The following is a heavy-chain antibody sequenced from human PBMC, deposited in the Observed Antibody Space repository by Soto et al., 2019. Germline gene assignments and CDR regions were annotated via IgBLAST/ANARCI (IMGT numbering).Heavy chain of an antibody. CDR1: GFTFSSYA. CDR3: AKGGLLTGVAYFDY. D-gene: IGHD7-27*01. V-gene: IGHV3-23*01. J-gene: IGHJ4*02. Sequence: HPGGSLRLSCAASGFTFSSYAMSWVRQAPGKGLEWVSTISGSGGSTFYADSVKGRFTISRDNSKNTLSLQINNPRAEDTAVYYCAKGGLLTGVAYFDYWGQGTLVTVSS. CDR2: ISGSGGST.